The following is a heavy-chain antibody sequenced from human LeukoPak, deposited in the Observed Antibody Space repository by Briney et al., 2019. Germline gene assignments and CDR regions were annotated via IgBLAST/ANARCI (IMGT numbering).Heavy chain of an antibody. CDR2: ISSSSYI. CDR1: GFTFSSYS. J-gene: IGHJ4*02. CDR3: ARVLGSYYDSSGDADFDY. D-gene: IGHD3-22*01. Sequence: GGSLRLSCAASGFTFSSYSMNWVRQAPGKGLQWVSSISSSSYIYYADSVKGRFTISRDNAKNSLYLQMNSLRAEDTAVYYCARVLGSYYDSSGDADFDYWGQGTLVTVSS. V-gene: IGHV3-21*01.